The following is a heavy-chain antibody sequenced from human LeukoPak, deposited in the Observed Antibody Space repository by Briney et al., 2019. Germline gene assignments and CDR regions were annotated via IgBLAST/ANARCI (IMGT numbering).Heavy chain of an antibody. CDR1: GGSISSYY. Sequence: SETLSLTCTVSGGSISSYYWSWIRQPPGKGLEWIGYIYYSGSTSYNPSLKSRVTISVDTSKNQFSLKLSSVTAADTAVYYCARGLTYYDFWSGYYYYYGMDVWGQGTTVTVSS. CDR2: IYYSGST. V-gene: IGHV4-59*01. D-gene: IGHD3-3*01. CDR3: ARGLTYYDFWSGYYYYYGMDV. J-gene: IGHJ6*02.